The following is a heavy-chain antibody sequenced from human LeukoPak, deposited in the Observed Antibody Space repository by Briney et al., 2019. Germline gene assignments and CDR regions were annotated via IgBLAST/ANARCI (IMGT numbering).Heavy chain of an antibody. D-gene: IGHD3-10*01. V-gene: IGHV4-38-2*01. J-gene: IGHJ6*04. CDR1: GHSISTGCY. Sequence: SETLPLTCAVSGHSISTGCYWGWIRQPPGKGLEWLGSLSHNRGTYYNPSLKSRVIISMDTSKNQISLRLTSVTAADTAVYYCASYYASGVSAYNYYGMDVWGKGTTVTVSS. CDR3: ASYYASGVSAYNYYGMDV. CDR2: LSHNRGT.